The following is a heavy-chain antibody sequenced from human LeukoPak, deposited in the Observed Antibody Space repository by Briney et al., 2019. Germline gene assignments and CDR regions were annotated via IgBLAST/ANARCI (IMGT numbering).Heavy chain of an antibody. V-gene: IGHV3-48*01. D-gene: IGHD3-10*01. Sequence: GGSVRHSRAASWFPFSSYSLNLVRPAPRQGPELDSHISSGSGSISYADSVKGRFTISRDNAKNSLYLQMNSLRAEDTAVYYCAKEAGWVGSSITWGQGTLVTVSS. CDR2: ISSGSGSI. CDR1: WFPFSSYS. J-gene: IGHJ4*02. CDR3: AKEAGWVGSSIT.